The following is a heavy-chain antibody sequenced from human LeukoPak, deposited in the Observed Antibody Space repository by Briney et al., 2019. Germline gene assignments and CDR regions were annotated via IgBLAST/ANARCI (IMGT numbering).Heavy chain of an antibody. CDR1: GGIYSSYA. CDR2: IIPIFCTA. D-gene: IGHD5-12*01. J-gene: IGHJ6*04. CDR3: ARSPLYSGYDWLPYYYYGMDV. V-gene: IGHV1-69*13. Sequence: SSVKVSRKASGGIYSSYAISWVPQPRAQGLEGMGGIIPIFCTANYAQKFQGRHTITAEESTSTASVELRSLSSEDTAVYYCARSPLYSGYDWLPYYYYGMDVWGKGTTVTVSS.